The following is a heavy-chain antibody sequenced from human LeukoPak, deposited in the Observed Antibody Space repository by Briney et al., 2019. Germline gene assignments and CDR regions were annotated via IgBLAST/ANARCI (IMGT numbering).Heavy chain of an antibody. J-gene: IGHJ4*02. V-gene: IGHV4-31*03. CDR2: IYYSGST. D-gene: IGHD3-9*01. Sequence: SETLSLTCTVSGGSISSGGYYWRWIRQHPGKGLEWIGYIYYSGSTYYNPSLKSRVTISVDTSKNQFSLKLSSVTAADTAVYYCVAQLRYFEDYWGQGTLVTVSS. CDR3: VAQLRYFEDY. CDR1: GGSISSGGYY.